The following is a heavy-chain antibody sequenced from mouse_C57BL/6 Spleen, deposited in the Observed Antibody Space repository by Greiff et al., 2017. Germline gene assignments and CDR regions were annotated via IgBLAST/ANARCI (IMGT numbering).Heavy chain of an antibody. Sequence: VQLQQSGAELVRPGTSVKMSCKASGYTFTNYWIGWAKQRPGHGLEWIGDIYPGGGYTNYNEKFKGKATLTADKSSSTAYMQFSSLTSEDSAIYYCARWGDDYDEGDYFDYWGQGTTLTVSS. CDR1: GYTFTNYW. CDR2: IYPGGGYT. V-gene: IGHV1-63*01. D-gene: IGHD2-4*01. CDR3: ARWGDDYDEGDYFDY. J-gene: IGHJ2*01.